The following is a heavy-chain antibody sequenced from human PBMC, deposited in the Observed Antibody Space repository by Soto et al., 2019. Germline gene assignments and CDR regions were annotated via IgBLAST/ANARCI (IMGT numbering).Heavy chain of an antibody. J-gene: IGHJ5*02. CDR1: GDSVTSGDYY. V-gene: IGHV4-61*08. CDR2: IYYSGNT. CDR3: GRFTVDTYMTYCFDP. Sequence: TSETLSLTCTVSGDSVTSGDYYWSWIRQPPGKGLEWIGYIYYSGNTNYSPSLKSRVAISLDTSHNQFSLKLSSVTAAATAVYFCGRFTVDTYMTYCFDPGGDGTLVTVSP. D-gene: IGHD5-18*01.